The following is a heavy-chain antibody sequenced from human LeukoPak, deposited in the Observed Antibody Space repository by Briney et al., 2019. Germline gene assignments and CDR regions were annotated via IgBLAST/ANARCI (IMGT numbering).Heavy chain of an antibody. CDR1: GFTFSSYS. D-gene: IGHD6-25*01. J-gene: IGHJ5*02. CDR2: ISSSSSTI. CDR3: AKVKGARLFDP. Sequence: GGSLRLSCAASGFTFSSYSMNWVRQAPGKGLEWVSYISSSSSTIYYADSVKGRFTISRDNAKNSLYLQMNSLRAEDTAVYYCAKVKGARLFDPWGQGTLVTVSS. V-gene: IGHV3-48*01.